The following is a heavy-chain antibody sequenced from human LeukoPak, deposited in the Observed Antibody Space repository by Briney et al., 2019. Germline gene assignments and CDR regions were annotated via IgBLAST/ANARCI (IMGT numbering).Heavy chain of an antibody. CDR2: ISWNSGSI. J-gene: IGHJ4*02. CDR1: GFTFDDYA. D-gene: IGHD3-22*01. Sequence: GRSLRPSCAASGFTFDDYAMHWVRQAPGKGLEWVSGISWNSGSIGYADSVKGRFTISRDNAKNSLYLQMNSLRAEDMALYYCAKDIESSGRRRTFDYWGQGTLVTVSS. V-gene: IGHV3-9*03. CDR3: AKDIESSGRRRTFDY.